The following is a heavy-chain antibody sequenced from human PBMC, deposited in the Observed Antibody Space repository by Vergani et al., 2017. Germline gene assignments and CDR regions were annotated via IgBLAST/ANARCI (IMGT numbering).Heavy chain of an antibody. CDR3: ARESFGGSYSSDFDY. Sequence: QVQLVESGGGVVQPGRSLRLSCAASGFTFSSYGMHWVRQAPGKGLEWVAVIWYDGSNKYYADSVKGRFTISRDNSKNTLYLQMNSLRAEDTAVYYCARESFGGSYSSDFDYGGQGTLVTVSS. D-gene: IGHD1-26*01. CDR1: GFTFSSYG. CDR2: IWYDGSNK. J-gene: IGHJ4*02. V-gene: IGHV3-33*01.